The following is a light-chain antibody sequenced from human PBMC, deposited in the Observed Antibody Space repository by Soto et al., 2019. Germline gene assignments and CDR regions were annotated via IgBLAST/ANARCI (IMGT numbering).Light chain of an antibody. V-gene: IGKV1-5*03. CDR2: KAS. J-gene: IGKJ2*01. Sequence: DIQLTQSPSTLSASVGERVTITCRASQSISSWLAWYQQKPGKAPKLLIYKASSLESGVPSRFSGSGSGTEFTLTISSLQPDDFATYYCQQYNSYPMYTFGQGTKLEIK. CDR1: QSISSW. CDR3: QQYNSYPMYT.